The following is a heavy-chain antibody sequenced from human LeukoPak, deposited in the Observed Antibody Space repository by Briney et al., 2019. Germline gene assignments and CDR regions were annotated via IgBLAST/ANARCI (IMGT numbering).Heavy chain of an antibody. CDR2: IYYSGST. D-gene: IGHD3-22*01. J-gene: IGHJ4*02. CDR1: GGSISSYY. V-gene: IGHV4-59*01. Sequence: SETLSLTCTVSGGSISSYYWSWIRQPPGKGLEWIGYIYYSGSTNYNPSLKSRVTISVDTSKNQFSLKLSSVTAADTAVYYCARVSSLQRQYYYDSSGYFDYWGQGTLVTVSS. CDR3: ARVSSLQRQYYYDSSGYFDY.